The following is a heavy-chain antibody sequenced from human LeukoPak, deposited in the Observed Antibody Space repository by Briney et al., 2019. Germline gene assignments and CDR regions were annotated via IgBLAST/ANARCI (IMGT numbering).Heavy chain of an antibody. CDR1: GGSFSGYY. Sequence: SETLSLTCAVYGGSFSGYYWSRIRQPPGKGLEWIGEINHSGSTNYNPSLKSRVTISVDTSKNQFSLKLSSVTAADTAVYFCARRSSKRFNWYFDLWGRGTLVTVSS. CDR3: ARRSSKRFNWYFDL. D-gene: IGHD5-24*01. CDR2: INHSGST. V-gene: IGHV4-34*01. J-gene: IGHJ2*01.